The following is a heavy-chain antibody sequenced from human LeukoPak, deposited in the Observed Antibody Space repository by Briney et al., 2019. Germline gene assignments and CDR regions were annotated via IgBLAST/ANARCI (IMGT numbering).Heavy chain of an antibody. CDR3: AKDSYCSGGSCYDNMDV. D-gene: IGHD2-15*01. CDR2: ISSSSSYI. CDR1: GFTFSSYS. J-gene: IGHJ6*03. Sequence: GGSLRLSCAASGFTFSSYSMNWVRQAPGKGLEWVSSISSSSSYIYYADSVKGRFTISRDNAKNSLYLQMNSLRAEDTAVYYCAKDSYCSGGSCYDNMDVWGKGTTVTISS. V-gene: IGHV3-21*01.